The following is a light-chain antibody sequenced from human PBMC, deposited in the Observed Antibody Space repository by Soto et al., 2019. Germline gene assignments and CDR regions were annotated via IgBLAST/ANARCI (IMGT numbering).Light chain of an antibody. CDR1: SSNIGAGFD. J-gene: IGLJ3*02. CDR2: GNT. V-gene: IGLV1-40*01. Sequence: QSVLTQPPSVSGAPGQRITISCTGSSSNIGAGFDIHWYQQFPGTAPKLLIYGNTHRPSGVPDRFCGSNSGTSASLAITGLQTEDEADYYCQSFDSSLSGWVFGGGTKLTVL. CDR3: QSFDSSLSGWV.